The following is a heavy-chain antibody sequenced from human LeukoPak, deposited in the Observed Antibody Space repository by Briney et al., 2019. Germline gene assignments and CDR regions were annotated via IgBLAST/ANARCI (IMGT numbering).Heavy chain of an antibody. J-gene: IGHJ4*02. D-gene: IGHD6-19*01. CDR1: GGTFSSYA. CDR2: IIPIFGTA. CDR3: ARGTIAVAGYFDY. V-gene: IGHV1-69*06. Sequence: AVKVSCKASGGTFSSYAISWVRQAPGQGLEWMGGIIPIFGTANYAQKFQGRVTITADKSTSTAYMELSSLRSEDTAVYYCARGTIAVAGYFDYWGQGTLVTVSS.